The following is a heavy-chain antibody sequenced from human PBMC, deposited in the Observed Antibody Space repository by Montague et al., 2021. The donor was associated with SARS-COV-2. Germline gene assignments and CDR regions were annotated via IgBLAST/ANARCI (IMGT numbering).Heavy chain of an antibody. V-gene: IGHV3-7*01. Sequence: SLRLSCAASGFTFSSFSMRWVRQAPGEGLEWVALIKQDGSAKYYXDSVKGRFTISRDNSKNSLYLQMNSLRAEDTAVYFCARLGPIAAGAGEAFDYWGQGTMVTVSS. CDR2: IKQDGSAK. J-gene: IGHJ3*01. CDR3: ARLGPIAAGAGEAFDY. D-gene: IGHD6-13*01. CDR1: GFTFSSFS.